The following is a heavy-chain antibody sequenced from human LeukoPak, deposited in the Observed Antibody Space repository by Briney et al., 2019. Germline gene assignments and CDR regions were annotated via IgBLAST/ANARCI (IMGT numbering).Heavy chain of an antibody. CDR1: GFTFRSYW. CDR2: IKEDGSET. J-gene: IGHJ4*02. D-gene: IGHD2-2*01. V-gene: IGHV3-7*01. Sequence: PGPSLRLSCAASGFTFRSYWMDWVRQAPGKGLEWVANIKEDGSETHYVDSVKGRFTISRDNAKNTLYLQMNSLRAEDTAVYYCARDQGSTSRGIDYWGQGTLVTVSS. CDR3: ARDQGSTSRGIDY.